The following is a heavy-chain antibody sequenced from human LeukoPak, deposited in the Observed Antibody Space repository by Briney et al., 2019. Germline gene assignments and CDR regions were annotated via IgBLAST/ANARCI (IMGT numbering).Heavy chain of an antibody. CDR2: IYYSGST. D-gene: IGHD3-10*01. J-gene: IGHJ5*02. CDR3: ARDPMGEGTLVRGVDP. V-gene: IGHV4-61*01. Sequence: SETLSLTCTVSGGSVSSGSYYWSWLRQPPGKGLEWIGYIYYSGSTNYNPSLKSRVTISVDTSKNQFSLKLSSVTAADTAVYYCARDPMGEGTLVRGVDPWGQGTLVTVSS. CDR1: GGSVSSGSYY.